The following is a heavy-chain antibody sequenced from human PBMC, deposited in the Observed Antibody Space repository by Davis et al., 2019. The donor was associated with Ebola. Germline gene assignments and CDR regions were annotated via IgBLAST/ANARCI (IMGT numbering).Heavy chain of an antibody. CDR3: ARASIRVVVVAATLRLGSDAFDI. D-gene: IGHD2-15*01. Sequence: SETLSLTCAVYGGSFSGHYWNWIRQPPGKGLEWIGEINHSGSTNYNPSLKSRVTISVDTSKNQFSLKLSSVTAADTAVYYCARASIRVVVVAATLRLGSDAFDIWGQGTMVTVSS. J-gene: IGHJ3*02. CDR1: GGSFSGHY. V-gene: IGHV4-34*01. CDR2: INHSGST.